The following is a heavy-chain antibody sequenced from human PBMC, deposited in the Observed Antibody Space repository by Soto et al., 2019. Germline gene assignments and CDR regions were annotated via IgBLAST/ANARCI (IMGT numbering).Heavy chain of an antibody. CDR2: IIPILGIA. J-gene: IGHJ4*02. CDR1: GGTFSSYT. V-gene: IGHV1-69*02. D-gene: IGHD3-22*01. CDR3: ARTYYYDSSGYYRLDY. Sequence: QVKLVQSRAEVKKPGSSVKVSCKASGGTFSSYTFSWVRQAPGQGLEWMGRIIPILGIANYALKFQGRVTITADKSTSTAYMELSSLRSEDTAVYYCARTYYYDSSGYYRLDYWGQGTLVTVSS.